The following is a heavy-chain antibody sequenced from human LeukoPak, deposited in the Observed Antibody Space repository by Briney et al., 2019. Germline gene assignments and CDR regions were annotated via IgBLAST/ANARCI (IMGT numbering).Heavy chain of an antibody. J-gene: IGHJ4*02. Sequence: PSETLSLTCTVSGGSISSGGYYWSWIRQHPGKGLEWIGEINHSGSTNYNPSLKSRVTISVDTSKNQFSLKLSSVTAADTAVYYCARGLSRIAARRGDYFDYWGQGTLVTVSS. V-gene: IGHV4-31*03. CDR1: GGSISSGGYY. D-gene: IGHD6-6*01. CDR2: INHSGST. CDR3: ARGLSRIAARRGDYFDY.